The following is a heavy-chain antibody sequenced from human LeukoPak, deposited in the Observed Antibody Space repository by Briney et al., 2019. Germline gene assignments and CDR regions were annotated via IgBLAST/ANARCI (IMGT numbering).Heavy chain of an antibody. V-gene: IGHV3-30*18. CDR1: GFTFSSYG. Sequence: GRSLRLSCAASGFTFSSYGMHWVRQAPGKGLEWVAVISYDGSNKYYADSVKGRFTISTDNSKNTLYLQMNSLRAEDTAVYYCAKGTGYDYWGQGTLVTVSS. J-gene: IGHJ4*02. CDR3: AKGTGYDY. CDR2: ISYDGSNK. D-gene: IGHD7-27*01.